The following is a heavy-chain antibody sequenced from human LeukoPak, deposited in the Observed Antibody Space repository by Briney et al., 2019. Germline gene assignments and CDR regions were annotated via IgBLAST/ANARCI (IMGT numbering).Heavy chain of an antibody. J-gene: IGHJ5*02. CDR1: GGSFSGYY. CDR2: INHSGST. D-gene: IGHD2-2*02. Sequence: PSETLSLTCAVYGGSFSGYYWSWIRQPPGKGLEWTGEINHSGSTNYNSSLKSRVTISVDTSKNQFSLKLSSVTAADTAVYYCARSRRYRNWFDPWGQGTLVTVSS. CDR3: ARSRRYRNWFDP. V-gene: IGHV4-34*01.